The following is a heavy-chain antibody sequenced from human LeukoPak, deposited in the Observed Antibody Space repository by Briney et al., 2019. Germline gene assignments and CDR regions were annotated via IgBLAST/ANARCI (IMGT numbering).Heavy chain of an antibody. Sequence: SETLSLTCAVYGGSFSGYYWSWIRQPPGKGLEWIGEINHSGSTNYNPSLKSRVTISVDTSKNQFSLKLSSVTAADTAVYYCARRTVYDYVWGSYRLFKNWFDPWGQGTLVTVSS. V-gene: IGHV4-34*01. CDR3: ARRTVYDYVWGSYRLFKNWFDP. CDR2: INHSGST. CDR1: GGSFSGYY. J-gene: IGHJ5*02. D-gene: IGHD3-16*02.